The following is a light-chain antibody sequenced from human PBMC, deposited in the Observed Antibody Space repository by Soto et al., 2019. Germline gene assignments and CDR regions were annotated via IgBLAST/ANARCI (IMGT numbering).Light chain of an antibody. CDR2: SAS. CDR1: QSLSGGY. J-gene: IGKJ5*01. CDR3: QQNGSLPIT. Sequence: EIVLTQSPGTLSLSPGERATLSCRASQSLSGGYLAWFQQKPGQTPRLLIYSASNRATGIPDRFSGSGSGTGFTLTISRLEPEDFVVYYCQQNGSLPITFGQGTRLEIK. V-gene: IGKV3-20*01.